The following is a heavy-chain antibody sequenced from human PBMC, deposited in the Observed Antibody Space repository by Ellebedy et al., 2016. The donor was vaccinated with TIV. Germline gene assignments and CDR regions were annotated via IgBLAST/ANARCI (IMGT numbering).Heavy chain of an antibody. D-gene: IGHD3-22*01. V-gene: IGHV3-23*01. CDR2: ISGSGGST. CDR1: GFIFSSYA. CDR3: AKAHYDSSGYYRGMVDY. Sequence: GGSLRLXXAASGFIFSSYAMTWVRQAPGKGPEWVSAISGSGGSTYYADSVKGRFTISRDNSKNTLYLQMNSLRAEDTAVYYCAKAHYDSSGYYRGMVDYWGQGTLVTVSS. J-gene: IGHJ4*02.